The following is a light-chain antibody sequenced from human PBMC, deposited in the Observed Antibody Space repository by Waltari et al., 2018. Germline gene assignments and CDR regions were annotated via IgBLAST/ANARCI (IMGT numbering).Light chain of an antibody. CDR1: SSDVGGYNY. J-gene: IGLJ2*01. CDR2: EVS. CDR3: SSYTSSSTLV. Sequence: QSALTQPASVSGSPGQSITIPCTGTSSDVGGYNYASWYQQHPGKAPKRMIYEVSTRPSGVSNRFSGSKSGNTASLTISGLQAEDEADYYCSSYTSSSTLVFGGGTKLTVL. V-gene: IGLV2-14*01.